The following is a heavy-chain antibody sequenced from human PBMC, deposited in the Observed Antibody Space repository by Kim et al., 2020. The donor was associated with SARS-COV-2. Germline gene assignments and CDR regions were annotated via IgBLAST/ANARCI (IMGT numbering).Heavy chain of an antibody. J-gene: IGHJ4*02. D-gene: IGHD3-3*01. CDR2: IYPGDSDT. CDR1: GYSFTSYW. CDR3: ARQYYDFWSGYQGSVADY. Sequence: GESLKISCKGSGYSFTSYWIGWVRQMPGKGLEWMGIIYPGDSDTRYSPSFQGQVTISADKSISTAYLQWSSLKASDTAMYYCARQYYDFWSGYQGSVADYWGQGTLVTVSS. V-gene: IGHV5-51*01.